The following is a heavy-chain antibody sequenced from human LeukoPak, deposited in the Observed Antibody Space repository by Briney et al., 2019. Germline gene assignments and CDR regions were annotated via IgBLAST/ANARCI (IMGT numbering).Heavy chain of an antibody. CDR3: ARVPRIEAGATGDWFDP. Sequence: SETLSLTCTVSGGSISSGGYYWSWIRQPPGKGLEWIGYIYHSGSTYYNPSLKSRVTISVDRSKNQFSLNLRSVTAADTSVYYCARVPRIEAGATGDWFDPWGQGTVVTVSS. D-gene: IGHD6-13*01. V-gene: IGHV4-30-2*01. CDR1: GGSISSGGYY. CDR2: IYHSGST. J-gene: IGHJ5*02.